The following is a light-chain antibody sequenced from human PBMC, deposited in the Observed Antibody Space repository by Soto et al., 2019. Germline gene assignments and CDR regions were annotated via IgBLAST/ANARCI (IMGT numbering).Light chain of an antibody. J-gene: IGKJ5*01. Sequence: DIQMTQSPSYLSASVGDRVTITCRASQSISSWLAWYQQKPGKAPKLLIYAASTLQSGVPSRFSGSGSGTDFTLTISCLQSEDFATYYCQQYYSYPITFGQGTRLEIK. CDR1: QSISSW. CDR3: QQYYSYPIT. V-gene: IGKV1D-16*01. CDR2: AAS.